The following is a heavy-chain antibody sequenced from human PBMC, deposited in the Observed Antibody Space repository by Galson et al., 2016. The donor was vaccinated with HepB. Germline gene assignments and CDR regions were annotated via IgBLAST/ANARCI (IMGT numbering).Heavy chain of an antibody. CDR1: EGTFNTYA. D-gene: IGHD3-22*01. V-gene: IGHV1-69*13. Sequence: SVKVSCKASEGTFNTYAISWVRQAPGQGLEWMGGIIPIFDTTNYAQKFQDRVTITADESAGTAYMELSSLRSEDTAVYYCARANHLCYDSMPFNIWGQGTTVTVSS. J-gene: IGHJ3*02. CDR3: ARANHLCYDSMPFNI. CDR2: IIPIFDTT.